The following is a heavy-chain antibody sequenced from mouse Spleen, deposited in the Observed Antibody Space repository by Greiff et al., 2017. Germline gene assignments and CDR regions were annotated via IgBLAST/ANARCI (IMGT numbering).Heavy chain of an antibody. Sequence: EVQGVESGGGLVKPGGSLKLSCAASGFTFSDYYMYWVRQTPEKRLEWVATISSGGSYTYYPDSVKGRFTISRDNAKNTLYLQMSSLRSEDTAMYYCARPELGSESFDYWGQGTTLTVSS. CDR1: GFTFSDYY. V-gene: IGHV5-4*02. CDR2: ISSGGSYT. J-gene: IGHJ2*01. CDR3: ARPELGSESFDY. D-gene: IGHD4-1*01.